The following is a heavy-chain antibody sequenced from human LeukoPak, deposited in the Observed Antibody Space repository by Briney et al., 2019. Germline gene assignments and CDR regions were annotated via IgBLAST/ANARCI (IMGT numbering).Heavy chain of an antibody. J-gene: IGHJ4*02. Sequence: SETLSLTCTVSGGSISSYYWSWIRQPPGKGLEWIGYIYYSGSTNYNPSLKSRVTISVDTSKNQFSLKLSSVTAADTAGYYGARLPKATSWPQYIDYWGQGTRSPSPQ. V-gene: IGHV4-59*08. CDR3: ARLPKATSWPQYIDY. CDR1: GGSISSYY. CDR2: IYYSGST. D-gene: IGHD2-2*01.